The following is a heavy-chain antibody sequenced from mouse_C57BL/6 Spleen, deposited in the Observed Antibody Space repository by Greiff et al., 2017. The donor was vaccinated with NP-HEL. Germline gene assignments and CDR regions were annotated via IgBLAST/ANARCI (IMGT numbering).Heavy chain of an antibody. CDR2: IDPSDSYT. CDR1: GYTFTSYW. D-gene: IGHD2-5*01. CDR3: ARAHSNYVYYAMDY. Sequence: QVQLQQPGAELVKPGASVKLSCKASGYTFTSYWMQWVKQRPGQGLEWIGEIDPSDSYTNYNQKFKGKATLTVDTSSSTAYMQLSSLTSEDSAVYYCARAHSNYVYYAMDYWGQGTSVTVSS. J-gene: IGHJ4*01. V-gene: IGHV1-50*01.